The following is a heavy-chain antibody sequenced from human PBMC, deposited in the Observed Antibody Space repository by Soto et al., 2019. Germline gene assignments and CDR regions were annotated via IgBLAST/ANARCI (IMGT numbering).Heavy chain of an antibody. V-gene: IGHV4-59*01. CDR3: ARSHSFDGSIYNYYFDF. CDR1: GGSIGIFY. CDR2: IYASRAT. Sequence: SETLTLTCTISGGSIGIFYWSWIRQSPGVTLEWIGYIYASRATTYNPSLESRITMSVDIPNNEFSLDLTSVTAADTAVYYCARSHSFDGSIYNYYFDFWGQGTLVTVSS. J-gene: IGHJ4*02. D-gene: IGHD3-3*02.